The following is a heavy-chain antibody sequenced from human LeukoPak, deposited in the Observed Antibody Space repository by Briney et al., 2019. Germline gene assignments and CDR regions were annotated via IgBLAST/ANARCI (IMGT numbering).Heavy chain of an antibody. D-gene: IGHD5-24*01. CDR1: GFTFSSYE. CDR2: ISNSGSSI. CDR3: ARTRDGPFDY. J-gene: IGHJ4*02. V-gene: IGHV3-48*03. Sequence: PGGSLRLSCAASGFTFSSYEMNWVRQAPGKGLEWLSHISNSGSSIHYADSVKGRFTISRDNAKNSLYLQMNSLRAEDTAVYYCARTRDGPFDYWGQGTLVTVSP.